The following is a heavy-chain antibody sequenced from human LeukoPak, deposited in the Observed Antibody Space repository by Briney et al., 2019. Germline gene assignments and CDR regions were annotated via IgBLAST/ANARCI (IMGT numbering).Heavy chain of an antibody. V-gene: IGHV4-59*01. CDR1: GGSISKFY. J-gene: IGHJ4*02. CDR3: ARGGFREFDS. D-gene: IGHD3-10*01. Sequence: RPSETLSLTCTVSGGSISKFYWSWIRQPPGKGLEWIGYIYYSGCTNYNPSLKSRVTISVDTSKNQFSLKLSSVTAADTAVYYCARGGFREFDSWGQGTLVIVSS. CDR2: IYYSGCT.